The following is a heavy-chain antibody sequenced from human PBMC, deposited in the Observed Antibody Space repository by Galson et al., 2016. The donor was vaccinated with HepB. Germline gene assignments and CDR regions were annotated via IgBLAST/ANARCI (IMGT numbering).Heavy chain of an antibody. V-gene: IGHV3-23*01. CDR1: GFTFSTYA. J-gene: IGHJ4*02. Sequence: LRLSCAASGFTFSTYAMSWVRQAPGKGLDWVSAISGSSGGTYYADSVKGRFTISRDNSKNTLYLQMNSLRADDTAVYYCAKVLVGSARPGAFDYWGQGTLVTVSS. CDR2: ISGSSGGT. CDR3: AKVLVGSARPGAFDY. D-gene: IGHD6-6*01.